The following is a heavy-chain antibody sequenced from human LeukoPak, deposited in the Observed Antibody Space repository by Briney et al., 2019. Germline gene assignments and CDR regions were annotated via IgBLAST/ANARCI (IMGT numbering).Heavy chain of an antibody. CDR3: ARAADYYGSGNYYNNYNWFDP. V-gene: IGHV1-2*02. Sequence: ASVKVSCKASGYTFTDFYIHWVRQAPGQGLEWMGWIDPNSGDTKYVEKFQGRVTMTRDTSISTAYMEMSRLRSDDTAVYYCARAADYYGSGNYYNNYNWFDPWGQGTLVTVSS. CDR1: GYTFTDFY. J-gene: IGHJ5*02. D-gene: IGHD3-10*01. CDR2: IDPNSGDT.